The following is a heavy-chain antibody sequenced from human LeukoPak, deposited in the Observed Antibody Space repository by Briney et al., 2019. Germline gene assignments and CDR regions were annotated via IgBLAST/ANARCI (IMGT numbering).Heavy chain of an antibody. J-gene: IGHJ6*03. CDR3: ARDLTGYGKYYYYYMDV. CDR1: GGSISSGSYY. V-gene: IGHV4-61*02. CDR2: IYTSGST. D-gene: IGHD3-9*01. Sequence: PPETLSLTCTVSGGSISSGSYYWSWIRQPAGKGLEWIGRIYTSGSTNYNPSLKSRVTISVDTSKNQFSLKLSSVTAADTAVYYCARDLTGYGKYYYYYMDVWGKGTTVTISS.